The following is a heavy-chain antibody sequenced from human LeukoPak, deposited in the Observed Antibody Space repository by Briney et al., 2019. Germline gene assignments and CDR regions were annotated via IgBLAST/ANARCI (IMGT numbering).Heavy chain of an antibody. J-gene: IGHJ3*02. V-gene: IGHV4-4*07. CDR3: ARAYDSSGFDAFDI. CDR2: IYTSGST. CDR1: GGSISSYY. Sequence: SETLSLTCTVSGGSISSYYWSWIRQPAGKGLEWIGRIYTSGSTNYNPSLKSRVTMSVDTSKNQFSLKLSSVTAADTSVYYCARAYDSSGFDAFDIWGQGTMVTVSS. D-gene: IGHD3-22*01.